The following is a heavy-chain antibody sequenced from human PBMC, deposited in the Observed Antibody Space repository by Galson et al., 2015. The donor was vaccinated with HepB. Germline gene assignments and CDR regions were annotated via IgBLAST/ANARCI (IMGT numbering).Heavy chain of an antibody. CDR1: GFTFSSYA. J-gene: IGHJ4*02. CDR2: ISYDGSNK. V-gene: IGHV3-30*09. CDR3: ARDGRQRYYDWLLSNYFDY. D-gene: IGHD3-9*01. Sequence: SLRLSCAASGFTFSSYAMHWVRQAPGKGLEWAAVISYDGSNKYYADSVKGRFAVSRDDSKNTVYLQMNSVRVEDTAVYYCARDGRQRYYDWLLSNYFDYWGQGTQVTVSS.